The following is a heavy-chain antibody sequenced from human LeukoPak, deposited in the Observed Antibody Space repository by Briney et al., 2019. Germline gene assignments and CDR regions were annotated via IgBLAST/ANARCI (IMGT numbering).Heavy chain of an antibody. Sequence: QPSETLSLTCTVSGGSISSYYWSWIRQPPGKGLEWIGYIYYSGSTNYNPSLKSRVTISVDTSKNQFSLKLSSVTAADTAVYYCARSRIAAAGSPFDYWGQGTLVTVSS. J-gene: IGHJ4*02. V-gene: IGHV4-59*08. D-gene: IGHD6-13*01. CDR1: GGSISSYY. CDR3: ARSRIAAAGSPFDY. CDR2: IYYSGST.